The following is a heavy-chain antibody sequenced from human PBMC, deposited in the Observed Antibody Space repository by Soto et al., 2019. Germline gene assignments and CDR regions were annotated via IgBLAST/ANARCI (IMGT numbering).Heavy chain of an antibody. J-gene: IGHJ4*02. CDR2: IYYSGST. CDR3: ARADYYDSSGYNY. CDR1: GGSISSGGYY. D-gene: IGHD3-22*01. V-gene: IGHV4-61*08. Sequence: PSETLSLTCTVSGGSISSGGYYWYWIRQHPGKGLEWIGYIYYSGSTNYNPSLKSRVTISVDTSKNQFSLKLSSVTAADTAVYYCARADYYDSSGYNYWGQGTLVTVSS.